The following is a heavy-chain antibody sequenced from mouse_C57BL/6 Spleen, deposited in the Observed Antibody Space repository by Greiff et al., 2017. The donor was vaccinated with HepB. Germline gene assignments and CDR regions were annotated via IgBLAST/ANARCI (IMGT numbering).Heavy chain of an antibody. D-gene: IGHD1-1*01. Sequence: QVQLQQPGAELVRPGSSVKLSCKASGYTFTSYWMHWVKQRPIQGLEWIGNIDPSDSETHYNQKFKDKATLTVDKSSSTAYMQLSSLTSEDSAVYYCARDYYGSSLHFDYWGQGTTLTVSS. CDR2: IDPSDSET. V-gene: IGHV1-52*01. J-gene: IGHJ2*01. CDR1: GYTFTSYW. CDR3: ARDYYGSSLHFDY.